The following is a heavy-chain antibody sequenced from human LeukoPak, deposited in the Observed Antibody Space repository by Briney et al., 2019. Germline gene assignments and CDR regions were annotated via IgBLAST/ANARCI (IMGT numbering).Heavy chain of an antibody. Sequence: ASVKVSCKASGGTFSSYAISWVRQAPGQGLEWMGWISAYNGNTNYAQKLQGRVTMTTDTSTSTAYMELRSLRSDDTAVDYCAREESQAWLDYWGQGTLVTVSS. CDR2: ISAYNGNT. CDR3: AREESQAWLDY. J-gene: IGHJ4*02. V-gene: IGHV1-18*01. D-gene: IGHD5-12*01. CDR1: GGTFSSYA.